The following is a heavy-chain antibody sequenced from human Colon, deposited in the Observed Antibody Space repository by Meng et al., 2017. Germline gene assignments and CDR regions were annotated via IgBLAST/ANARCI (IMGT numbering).Heavy chain of an antibody. CDR2: IGHSGIT. D-gene: IGHD6-19*01. CDR1: GGSISTSGYH. J-gene: IGHJ5*02. CDR3: VRSSGWVRTGFDP. V-gene: IGHV4-39*01. Sequence: QPQLQESGPGQVKPSEARASTVSVSGGSISTSGYHWGWIRQPPGKGLEWIGSIGHSGITYYTPSLKSRVTVSIDTSKSQFSLKLTSVTAADTAVYYCVRSSGWVRTGFDPWGQGTLVTVSS.